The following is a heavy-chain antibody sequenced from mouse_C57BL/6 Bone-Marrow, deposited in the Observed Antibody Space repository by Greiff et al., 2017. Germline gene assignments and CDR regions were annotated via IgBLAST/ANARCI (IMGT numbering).Heavy chain of an antibody. V-gene: IGHV5-4*01. Sequence: VHVKQSGGGLVKPGGSLKLSCAASGFTFSSYAMSWVRQTPEKRLEWVATISDGGSYTYYPANVKGRFTISRDNAKNNLYLQMSHLKSEDTAMYYCAREATVVAPCGQGTLVTVSA. CDR3: AREATVVAP. J-gene: IGHJ3*01. D-gene: IGHD1-1*01. CDR2: ISDGGSYT. CDR1: GFTFSSYA.